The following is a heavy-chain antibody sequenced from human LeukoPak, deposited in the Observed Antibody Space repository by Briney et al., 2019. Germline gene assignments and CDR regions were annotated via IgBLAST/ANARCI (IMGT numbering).Heavy chain of an antibody. J-gene: IGHJ4*02. CDR1: GFTFDDYT. CDR2: INWDGGST. Sequence: GGSLRLSCAASGFTFDDYTMHWVRQAPGKGLEWVSLINWDGGSTYYADSVKGRFTIARDKSKNSLYLQMNSLRTEDTALYYCAKGQAVMVTSPFDYWGQGTPVTVSS. D-gene: IGHD2-21*02. CDR3: AKGQAVMVTSPFDY. V-gene: IGHV3-43*01.